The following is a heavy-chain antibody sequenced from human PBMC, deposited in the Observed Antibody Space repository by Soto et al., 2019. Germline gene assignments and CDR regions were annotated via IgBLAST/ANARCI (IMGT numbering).Heavy chain of an antibody. J-gene: IGHJ5*02. CDR3: ARSGEAYYDVLTGYYKGSWFAP. CDR1: GGSFSYYA. Sequence: QVQLVQSGAEVRRTGSSVKVSCKASGGSFSYYAFSWVRQGPGQGLEWMGGIIPLFGTTKYAQTFQGRVTITADESTKIVYMELSSLRSEDTAVYYCARSGEAYYDVLTGYYKGSWFAPWGQGTLVTVPS. D-gene: IGHD3-9*01. V-gene: IGHV1-69*01. CDR2: IIPLFGTT.